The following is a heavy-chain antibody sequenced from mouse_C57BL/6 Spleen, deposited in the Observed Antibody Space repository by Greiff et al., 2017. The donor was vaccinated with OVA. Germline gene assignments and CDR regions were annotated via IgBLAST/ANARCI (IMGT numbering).Heavy chain of an antibody. CDR2: ISSGSSTI. Sequence: EVKLLESGGGLVKPGGSLKLSCAASGFTFSDYGMHWVRQAPEKGLEWVAYISSGSSTIYYADTVKGRFTISRDNAKNTLFLQMTSLRSEDTAMYYCARQGDGYYGYWGQGTTLTVSS. CDR1: GFTFSDYG. D-gene: IGHD2-3*01. V-gene: IGHV5-17*01. CDR3: ARQGDGYYGY. J-gene: IGHJ2*01.